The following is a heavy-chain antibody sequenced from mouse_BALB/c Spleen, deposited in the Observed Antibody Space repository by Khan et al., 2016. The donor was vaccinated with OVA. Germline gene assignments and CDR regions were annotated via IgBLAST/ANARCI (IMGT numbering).Heavy chain of an antibody. J-gene: IGHJ4*01. CDR1: GFSLTDYD. D-gene: IGHD2-10*02. CDR3: GKGVWSYYFALDY. Sequence: QVQLKESGPGLVAPSQSLSITCTVSGFSLTDYDVSWIRQPPGKGLEWLGVIWGGGNTYYNSALKSRLSISKDNSRSQVFLKMNSRQTNDAAMYYCGKGVWSYYFALDYWGQGTSVTVSS. V-gene: IGHV2-6-5*01. CDR2: IWGGGNT.